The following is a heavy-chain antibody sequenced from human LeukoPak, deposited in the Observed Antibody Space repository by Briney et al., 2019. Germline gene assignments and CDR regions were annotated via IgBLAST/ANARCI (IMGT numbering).Heavy chain of an antibody. V-gene: IGHV3-23*01. CDR2: IGSSGGGI. D-gene: IGHD5-12*01. CDR1: GFTFSTYT. CDR3: APQQTYSPSNWFDP. J-gene: IGHJ5*02. Sequence: GGSLRLSCAASGFTFSTYTMYWVRHPPGKRLEWVSIIGSSGGGIHYADSVKGRFTISRDNSKNALYLQMNSLRVEDTAVYYCAPQQTYSPSNWFDPWGQGTLVTVSS.